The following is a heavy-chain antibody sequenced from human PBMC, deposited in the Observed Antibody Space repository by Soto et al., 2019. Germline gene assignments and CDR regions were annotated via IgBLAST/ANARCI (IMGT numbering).Heavy chain of an antibody. J-gene: IGHJ4*02. CDR3: ARRDYSNYVSNY. CDR2: IYYSGST. Sequence: SETLSLTCTVSGGSISSSSYYWGWIRQPPGKGLEWIGSIYYSGSTYYNPPLKSRVTISVDTSKNQFSLKLSSVTAADTAVYYCARRDYSNYVSNYWGQGTLVTVSS. V-gene: IGHV4-39*01. CDR1: GGSISSSSYY. D-gene: IGHD4-4*01.